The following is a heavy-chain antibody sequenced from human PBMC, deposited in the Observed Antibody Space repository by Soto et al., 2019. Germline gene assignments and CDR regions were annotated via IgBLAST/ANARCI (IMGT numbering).Heavy chain of an antibody. J-gene: IGHJ4*02. CDR2: IYYSGIT. D-gene: IGHD3-3*01. V-gene: IGHV4-59*01. CDR1: GGSISSYY. CDR3: ARAPIIETKYYDFCSGYYSTLYYFDY. Sequence: SETLSLTCTVSGGSISSYYWSWIRQPPGKGLEWIGYIYYSGITNYNPSLKSRVTISVDTSKNQFSLKLSSVTAADTAVYYCARAPIIETKYYDFCSGYYSTLYYFDYWGQGTLVTVSS.